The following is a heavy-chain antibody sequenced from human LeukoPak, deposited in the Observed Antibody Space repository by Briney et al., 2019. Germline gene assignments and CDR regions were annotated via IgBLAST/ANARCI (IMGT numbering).Heavy chain of an antibody. CDR2: IYYSGTT. CDR1: GGSISRYY. Sequence: SETLSLTCIVSGGSISRYYWSWIRQPPGKGLEWIDYIYYSGTTNYNPSLKSRVTISVDTSKNQFSLKLSSVTAADTAVYYCARHGFSGYDTPSLDYWGQGMLVTVSS. CDR3: ARHGFSGYDTPSLDY. D-gene: IGHD5-12*01. V-gene: IGHV4-59*08. J-gene: IGHJ4*02.